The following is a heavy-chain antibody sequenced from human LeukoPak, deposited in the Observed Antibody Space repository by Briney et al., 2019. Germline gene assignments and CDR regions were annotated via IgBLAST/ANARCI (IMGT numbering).Heavy chain of an antibody. V-gene: IGHV3-23*01. Sequence: PGGSLRLSCAASDFTFSTYAMSWVRQAPGKGLEWVSSISSSGGSSYDADSVKGRFTISRDNAKNSLYLQMNSLRAEDTAVYYCARDQSGSLDYWGQGTLVTVSS. J-gene: IGHJ4*02. CDR3: ARDQSGSLDY. CDR2: ISSSGGSS. D-gene: IGHD1-26*01. CDR1: DFTFSTYA.